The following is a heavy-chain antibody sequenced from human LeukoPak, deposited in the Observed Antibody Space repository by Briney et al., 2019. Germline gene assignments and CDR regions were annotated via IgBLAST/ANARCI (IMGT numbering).Heavy chain of an antibody. Sequence: PSETLSLTCTVPGGSISSYYWSWIRQPPGKGLEWIGYIYYSGSTNYNPSLRSRVTISVDTSKNQFSLKLSSVTAADTAVYYCAREVRYYDILTGYYYYYGMDVWGQGTTVTVSS. V-gene: IGHV4-59*01. CDR3: AREVRYYDILTGYYYYYGMDV. J-gene: IGHJ6*02. CDR2: IYYSGST. CDR1: GGSISSYY. D-gene: IGHD3-9*01.